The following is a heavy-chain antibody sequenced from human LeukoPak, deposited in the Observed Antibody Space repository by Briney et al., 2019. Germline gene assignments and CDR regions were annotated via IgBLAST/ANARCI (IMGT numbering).Heavy chain of an antibody. CDR1: GFTFSSYG. V-gene: IGHV3-33*06. CDR2: IWYDGSNK. Sequence: GRSLRLSCAASGFTFSSYGMHWVRQAPGKGLEWVAVIWYDGSNKYYADSVKGRLTISRDNSKNTLYLQMNSLSTEDTAVYYCAKTTTGYSSGRYPGWPVDYWGQGTLVTVSS. D-gene: IGHD6-19*01. J-gene: IGHJ4*02. CDR3: AKTTTGYSSGRYPGWPVDY.